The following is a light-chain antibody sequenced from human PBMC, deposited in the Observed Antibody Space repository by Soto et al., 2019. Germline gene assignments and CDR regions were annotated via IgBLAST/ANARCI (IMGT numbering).Light chain of an antibody. CDR2: DAS. Sequence: DIPMTQSPSILTASAGARATITCRASQSISSWLAWYQQKPGKATKLLIYDASSLESGVPSRFSGSGSGTEFTLTISSLQPDDFATYYCQQYNSYSTFGQGTRLEIK. CDR1: QSISSW. CDR3: QQYNSYST. J-gene: IGKJ5*01. V-gene: IGKV1-5*01.